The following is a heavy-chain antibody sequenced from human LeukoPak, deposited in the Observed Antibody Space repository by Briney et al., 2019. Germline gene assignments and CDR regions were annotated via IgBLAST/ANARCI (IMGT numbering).Heavy chain of an antibody. Sequence: GGSLRLSCAASGFTVSSNYMNWVRQAPGKGLEWVSYISSSGSTINYADSVKGRFTISRDNAKNTLYLQMNSLRAEDTAVYYCARDRGSTEFDYWGQGTLVTVSS. J-gene: IGHJ4*02. V-gene: IGHV3-48*04. CDR1: GFTVSSNY. D-gene: IGHD1-26*01. CDR2: ISSSGSTI. CDR3: ARDRGSTEFDY.